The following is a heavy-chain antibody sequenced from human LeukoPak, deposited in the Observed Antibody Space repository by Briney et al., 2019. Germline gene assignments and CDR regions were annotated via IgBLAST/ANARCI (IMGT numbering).Heavy chain of an antibody. CDR1: GYTFTSYG. CDR2: ISAYNGKT. Sequence: ASVTVSCKASGYTFTSYGISWVGQAPGQGREGMGWISAYNGKTNYAQKLQGRVTMTTATSTSTAYMELRSLRSDDTAVYYYARSPPQYCSSTSCYVSEDYYYYMDVWGKGTTVTVSS. J-gene: IGHJ6*03. D-gene: IGHD2-2*01. CDR3: ARSPPQYCSSTSCYVSEDYYYYMDV. V-gene: IGHV1-18*01.